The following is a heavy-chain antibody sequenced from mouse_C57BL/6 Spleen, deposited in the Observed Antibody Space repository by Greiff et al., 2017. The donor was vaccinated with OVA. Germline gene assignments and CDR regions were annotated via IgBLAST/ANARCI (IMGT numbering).Heavy chain of an antibody. D-gene: IGHD2-4*01. CDR2: FYPGSGSI. CDR1: GYTFTEYT. Sequence: QVQLQQSGAELVKPGASVKLSCKASGYTFTEYTIHWVKQRSGQGLEWIGWFYPGSGSIKYNEKFKDKATLTADKSSSTVYMELSRLTSEDSAVYFCARHERAYDYPSSYAMDYWGQGTSVTVSS. J-gene: IGHJ4*01. V-gene: IGHV1-62-2*01. CDR3: ARHERAYDYPSSYAMDY.